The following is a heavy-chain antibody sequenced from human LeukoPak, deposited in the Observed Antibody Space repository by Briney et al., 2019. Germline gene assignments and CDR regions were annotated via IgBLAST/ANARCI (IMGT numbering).Heavy chain of an antibody. D-gene: IGHD2-8*01. J-gene: IGHJ5*02. CDR3: ARKVYTRTNWFDP. V-gene: IGHV4-59*08. CDR1: GGSMSRYY. CDR2: IYYSGST. Sequence: SETLSLTCTVSGGSMSRYYWSWMRQTPGKGLEYIGYIYYSGSTNYNPSLKSRVIISVHTSNNQFSLKLSSVTAADTAVYYCARKVYTRTNWFDPGAREPWSPSPQ.